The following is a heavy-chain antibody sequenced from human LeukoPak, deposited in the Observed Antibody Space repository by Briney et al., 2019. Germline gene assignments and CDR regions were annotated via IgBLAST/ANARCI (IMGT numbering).Heavy chain of an antibody. D-gene: IGHD6-13*01. CDR1: GGSFSSYS. V-gene: IGHV4-59*01. CDR3: ARGFSAAAQLDY. J-gene: IGHJ4*02. CDR2: IFDTGSS. Sequence: SETLSHTCAVYGGSFSSYSWSWIRQPPGKGLEWIGNIFDTGSSNYNPSLKSRVTITVDTSKNQFSLKLTSVTAADTAVYFCARGFSAAAQLDYWGQGTLVTVSS.